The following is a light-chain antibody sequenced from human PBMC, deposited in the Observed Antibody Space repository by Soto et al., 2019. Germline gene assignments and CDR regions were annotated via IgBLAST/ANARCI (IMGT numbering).Light chain of an antibody. CDR1: SSNIGSNY. Sequence: QSVLTQPPSASGTPGQRVTISCSGSSSNIGSNYVYWYQQLPGTAPKLLIYRNNQRPSGVPDRFSGSKSGTSASLAISGLRSEDAADYYCAAWDDSLSGPSGVFGGGTKLTVL. J-gene: IGLJ2*01. CDR3: AAWDDSLSGPSGV. CDR2: RNN. V-gene: IGLV1-47*01.